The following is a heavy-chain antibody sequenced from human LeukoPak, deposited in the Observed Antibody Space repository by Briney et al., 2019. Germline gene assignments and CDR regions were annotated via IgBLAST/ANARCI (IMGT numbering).Heavy chain of an antibody. J-gene: IGHJ4*02. CDR2: INHSGST. Sequence: SETLSLTCAVYGGSFSGYYWSWIRQPPGKGRDWTGEINHSGSTNYNPSLKSRVTISVDTSKNQFSLKLSSVTAADTAVYYCARDEQGYSYGPFDYWGQGTLVTVSS. V-gene: IGHV4-34*01. CDR1: GGSFSGYY. CDR3: ARDEQGYSYGPFDY. D-gene: IGHD5-18*01.